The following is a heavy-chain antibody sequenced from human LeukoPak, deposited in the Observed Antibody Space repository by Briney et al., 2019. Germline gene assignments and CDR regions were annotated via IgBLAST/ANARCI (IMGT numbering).Heavy chain of an antibody. V-gene: IGHV3-23*01. J-gene: IGHJ4*02. CDR1: GFTFSSYA. D-gene: IGHD6-13*01. Sequence: PGGSLRLSCAASGFTFSSYAMSWFRQAPGKGLEWVSAISGSGGSTYYADSVKGRFTISRDNSKNTLYLQMNSLRAEDTAVYYCAKFVAAADYFDYWGQGTLVTVSS. CDR2: ISGSGGST. CDR3: AKFVAAADYFDY.